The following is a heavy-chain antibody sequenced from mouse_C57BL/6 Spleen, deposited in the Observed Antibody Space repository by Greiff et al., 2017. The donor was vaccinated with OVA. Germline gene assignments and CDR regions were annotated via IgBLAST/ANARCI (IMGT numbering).Heavy chain of an antibody. J-gene: IGHJ4*01. Sequence: VQLQQPGAELVRPGSSVKLSCKASGYTFTSYWMDWVKQRPGQGLEWIGNIYPSDSETHYNQKFKDKATLTVDKSSSTAYMQLSGLTSEDSAVYYCARSRIPGYAMDYWGQGTSVTVSS. CDR1: GYTFTSYW. V-gene: IGHV1-61*01. D-gene: IGHD4-1*01. CDR2: IYPSDSET. CDR3: ARSRIPGYAMDY.